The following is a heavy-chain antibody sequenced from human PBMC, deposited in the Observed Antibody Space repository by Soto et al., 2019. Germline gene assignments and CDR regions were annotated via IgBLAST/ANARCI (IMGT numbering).Heavy chain of an antibody. V-gene: IGHV3-21*01. D-gene: IGHD6-13*01. CDR1: GFTFSSYS. J-gene: IGHJ6*02. CDR3: ARLISSSRYGGLNYYYYGMDV. CDR2: ISSSSSYI. Sequence: GGSLRLSCAASGFTFSSYSMNWVRQAPGKGLEWVSSISSSSSYIYYADSVKGRFTISRDNAKNSLYLQMNSLRAEDTAVYYCARLISSSRYGGLNYYYYGMDVWGQGTTVTVSS.